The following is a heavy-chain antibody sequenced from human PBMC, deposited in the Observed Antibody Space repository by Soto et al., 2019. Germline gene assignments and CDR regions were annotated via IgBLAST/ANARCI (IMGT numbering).Heavy chain of an antibody. CDR2: IYYSGST. Sequence: QVQLQESGPGLVKPSETLSLTCTVSGGSVSSGSHYWSWIRQPPGKGLEWIGYIYYSGSTNYNPSLKSRVTISGDTSKNQFSLKLSSVTAADTAVYYCARDGYDDAFDIWGQGTMVTVSS. V-gene: IGHV4-61*01. CDR1: GGSVSSGSHY. J-gene: IGHJ3*02. CDR3: ARDGYDDAFDI. D-gene: IGHD3-16*01.